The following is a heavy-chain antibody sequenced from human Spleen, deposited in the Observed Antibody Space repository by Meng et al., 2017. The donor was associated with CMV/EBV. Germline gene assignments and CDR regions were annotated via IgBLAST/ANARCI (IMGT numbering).Heavy chain of an antibody. CDR2: INPNSGGT. D-gene: IGHD2/OR15-2a*01. V-gene: IGHV1-2*02. Sequence: ASVKVSCKASGYIFTAYYIHWVRQAPGQGLEWMGWINPNSGGTNYAQKFQGRVTMTRDTSITTAYMELSSLKSGDTAVYYCARVAVLPFDYWGQGTLVTVSS. CDR1: GYIFTAYY. CDR3: ARVAVLPFDY. J-gene: IGHJ4*02.